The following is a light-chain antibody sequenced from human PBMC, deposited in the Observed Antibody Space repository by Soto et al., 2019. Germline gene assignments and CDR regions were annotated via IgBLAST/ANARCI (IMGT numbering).Light chain of an antibody. V-gene: IGKV3-11*01. CDR1: QSVSSN. CDR2: DAS. Sequence: EIVMTQSPATLSVSPGERATLSCRASQSVSSNFAWYQQKPGQAPRLLIYDASTRATGIPARFSGSGSGTDFTLTISSVEPEDFAVYYCQQRSNWITFGQGTRLEIK. J-gene: IGKJ5*01. CDR3: QQRSNWIT.